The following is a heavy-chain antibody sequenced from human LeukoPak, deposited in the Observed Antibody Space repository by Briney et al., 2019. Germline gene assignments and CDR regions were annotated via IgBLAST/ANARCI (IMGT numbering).Heavy chain of an antibody. J-gene: IGHJ6*03. Sequence: PSETLSLTCTVSGGSVNSYYLSWIRQPAGKTLEWIGRIYDGGSTNYNPSLKSRVTMSVDTSKNQISLKLKSVTAADTAVYYCARVRCSGGSCPYYYYYYYMDVWGKGTTVTVSS. D-gene: IGHD2-15*01. V-gene: IGHV4-4*07. CDR3: ARVRCSGGSCPYYYYYYYMDV. CDR1: GGSVNSYY. CDR2: IYDGGST.